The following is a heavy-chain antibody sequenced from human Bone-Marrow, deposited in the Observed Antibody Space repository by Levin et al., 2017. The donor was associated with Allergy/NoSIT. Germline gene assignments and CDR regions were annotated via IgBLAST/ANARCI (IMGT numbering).Heavy chain of an antibody. CDR3: ARLKRGGSYYFDY. D-gene: IGHD2-15*01. CDR2: ISSSSSTI. CDR1: GFTFSSYS. J-gene: IGHJ4*02. Sequence: PGESLKISCAASGFTFSSYSMNWVRQAPGKGLEWVSYISSSSSTIYYADSVKGRFTISRDNAKNSLYLQMNSLRAEDTAVYYCARLKRGGSYYFDYWGQGTLVTVSS. V-gene: IGHV3-48*01.